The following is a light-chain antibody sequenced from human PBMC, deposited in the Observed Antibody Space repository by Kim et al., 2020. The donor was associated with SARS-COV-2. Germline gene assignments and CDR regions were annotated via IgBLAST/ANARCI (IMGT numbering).Light chain of an antibody. Sequence: EIVMTQSPATLSVSPGERATLSCRASQSVSSNLAWYQQKPGQAPRLLIYGASTRATGIPARFSGSGSGTEFTLTISSLQSEDFAVYYCQQYNNSPSLGQETKLEIK. J-gene: IGKJ2*01. CDR3: QQYNNSPS. CDR1: QSVSSN. CDR2: GAS. V-gene: IGKV3-15*01.